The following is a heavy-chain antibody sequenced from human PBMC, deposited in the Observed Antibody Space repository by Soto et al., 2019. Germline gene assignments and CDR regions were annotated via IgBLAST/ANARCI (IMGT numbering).Heavy chain of an antibody. CDR2: IYWDDDE. V-gene: IGHV2-5*02. D-gene: IGHD3-10*01. Sequence: QITLKESGPTLVKPTQTLTLTCTFSGFSLSTSGVGVGWIRQPPGKALEWLALIYWDDDERFSPSLKSRLTITKDTSKNQVVLSMTNMDPVDTATYYCAHRQLRGTFDYWGQGTLVTVSS. CDR1: GFSLSTSGVG. J-gene: IGHJ4*02. CDR3: AHRQLRGTFDY.